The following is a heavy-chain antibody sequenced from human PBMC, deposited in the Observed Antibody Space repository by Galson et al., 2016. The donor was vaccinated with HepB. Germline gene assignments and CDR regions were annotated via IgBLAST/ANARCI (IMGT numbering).Heavy chain of an antibody. D-gene: IGHD1-20*01. J-gene: IGHJ5*02. CDR1: GGSISSSVYY. CDR3: AGQSAGVYNYFDT. V-gene: IGHV4-39*01. CDR2: VSYTGST. Sequence: SETLSLTCTVSGGSISSSVYYWGWIRQPPGKGLEWIGSVSYTGSTYYNPSLRSRVTISVDTSQNHFSLRLSSVTAAETAIYFCAGQSAGVYNYFDTWGQGTLFTVSS.